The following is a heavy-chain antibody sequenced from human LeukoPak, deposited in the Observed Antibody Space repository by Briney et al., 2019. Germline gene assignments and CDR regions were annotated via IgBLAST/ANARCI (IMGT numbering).Heavy chain of an antibody. J-gene: IGHJ4*02. Sequence: ASVKVSRKTSRYPFSDYYIHWIRQASGQGLESMGWINPKNGDTKYAQRSQGRLTISMDTSIDTVYMELSSLRYDDTAVYYCARLSALWGQGTLVTVSS. V-gene: IGHV1-2*02. CDR1: RYPFSDYY. CDR2: INPKNGDT. CDR3: ARLSAL.